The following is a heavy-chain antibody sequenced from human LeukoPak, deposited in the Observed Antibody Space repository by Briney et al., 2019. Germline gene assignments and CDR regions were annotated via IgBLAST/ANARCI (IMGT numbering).Heavy chain of an antibody. CDR1: GYTFTDYN. D-gene: IGHD3-10*01. CDR3: TVWFGELTH. J-gene: IGHJ4*02. Sequence: GASVKVSCKASGYTFTDYNIHWVRQAPGQGLEWMGWISANSGGTNYVQKFQGRVTMTRDTSITTAYMELSRLRSDDTAMYYCTVWFGELTHWGQGTLVTVSS. CDR2: ISANSGGT. V-gene: IGHV1-2*02.